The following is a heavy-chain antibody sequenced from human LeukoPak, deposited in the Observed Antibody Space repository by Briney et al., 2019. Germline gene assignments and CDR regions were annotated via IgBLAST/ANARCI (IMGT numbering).Heavy chain of an antibody. CDR1: GFTFSSYA. J-gene: IGHJ2*01. CDR3: ARDPGAVAGIHYWYFDL. CDR2: ISYDESNK. Sequence: GGSLRLSCAASGFTFSSYAMHWVRQAPGKGLEWVAVISYDESNKYYADSVKGRFTISRDNSKNTLYLQMNSLRAEDTAVYYCARDPGAVAGIHYWYFDLWGRGTLVTVSS. D-gene: IGHD6-19*01. V-gene: IGHV3-30-3*01.